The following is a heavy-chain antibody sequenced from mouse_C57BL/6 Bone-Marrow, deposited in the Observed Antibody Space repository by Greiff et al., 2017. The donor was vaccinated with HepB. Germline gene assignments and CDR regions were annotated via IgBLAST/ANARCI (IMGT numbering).Heavy chain of an antibody. V-gene: IGHV1-80*01. CDR1: GYAFSSYW. J-gene: IGHJ4*01. Sequence: VQLQQPGAELVKPGASVKISCKASGYAFSSYWMNWVKQRPGKGLEWIGQIYPGDGDTNYNGKFKGKATLTADKSSSTAYMQLSSLTSEDSAVYFCARSGGPYEMDYWGQGTSVTVSS. D-gene: IGHD2-12*01. CDR2: IYPGDGDT. CDR3: ARSGGPYEMDY.